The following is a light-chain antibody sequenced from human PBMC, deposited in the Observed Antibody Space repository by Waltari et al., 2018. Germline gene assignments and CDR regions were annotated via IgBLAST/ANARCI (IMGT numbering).Light chain of an antibody. V-gene: IGKV3-20*01. Sequence: IVLQQSPGTLSLSQGERATLSCRASQSVSRSLAWYQQKPGQAPKLLIYGASTRATGIPDRFTGSGSGTDFSLTISSLEPEDFAIYFCQHYVRLPATFGQGTKVEIK. CDR1: QSVSRS. CDR3: QHYVRLPAT. CDR2: GAS. J-gene: IGKJ1*01.